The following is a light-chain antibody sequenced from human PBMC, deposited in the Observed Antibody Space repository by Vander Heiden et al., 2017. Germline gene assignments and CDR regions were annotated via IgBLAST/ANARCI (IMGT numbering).Light chain of an antibody. Sequence: DIVMTQSPLSLPVTPGEPASISCRSSQSLLHSNGYNYLDWYLQKPGQSPQLLIYLGSNRASGVPDRISGSGSGTDFTLKISRVEAEDVGVYYCRQALQTPYTFGQGTKLEIK. CDR2: LGS. J-gene: IGKJ2*01. CDR3: RQALQTPYT. CDR1: QSLLHSNGYNY. V-gene: IGKV2-28*01.